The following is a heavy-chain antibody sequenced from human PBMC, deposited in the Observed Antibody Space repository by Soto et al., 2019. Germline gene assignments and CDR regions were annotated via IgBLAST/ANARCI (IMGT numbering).Heavy chain of an antibody. CDR2: IYYSGST. D-gene: IGHD6-19*01. CDR1: GGSISSYY. J-gene: IGHJ3*02. Sequence: SETLSLTCTVSGGSISSYYWSWIRQPPGKGLEWIGYIYYSGSTNYNPSLKSRVTISVDTSKNQFSLKLSSVTAADTAVYYCANLAGGWYEAFGIWGQGTMVTVS. CDR3: ANLAGGWYEAFGI. V-gene: IGHV4-59*01.